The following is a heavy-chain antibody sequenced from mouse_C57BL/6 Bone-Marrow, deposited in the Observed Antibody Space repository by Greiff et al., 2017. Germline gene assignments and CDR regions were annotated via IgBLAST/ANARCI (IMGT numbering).Heavy chain of an antibody. CDR1: GYTFTSYW. CDR2: IDPSDSYT. V-gene: IGHV1-69*01. J-gene: IGHJ4*01. D-gene: IGHD4-1*02. Sequence: VQLQQPGAELVMPGASVKLSCKASGYTFTSYWMHWVKQRPGQGLEWIGEIDPSDSYTNYNQKFKGKSTLTVDKSSSTAYMQLSSLTSEDSAVYYCASPNCDRAMDYWGQGTSVTVSS. CDR3: ASPNCDRAMDY.